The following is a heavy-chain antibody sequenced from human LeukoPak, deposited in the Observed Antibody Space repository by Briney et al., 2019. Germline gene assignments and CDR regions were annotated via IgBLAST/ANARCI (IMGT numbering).Heavy chain of an antibody. V-gene: IGHV3-23*01. CDR1: GFTFSSYA. Sequence: GGSLRLSCAASGFTFSSYAMSWVRQAPGKGLEWVSAISGSGGSTYYADSVKGRFTISRDNSKNTLYLQMNSLRAEDTAVYYCARVGWYEHYFDYWGQGTLVTVSS. CDR2: ISGSGGST. D-gene: IGHD2-15*01. CDR3: ARVGWYEHYFDY. J-gene: IGHJ4*02.